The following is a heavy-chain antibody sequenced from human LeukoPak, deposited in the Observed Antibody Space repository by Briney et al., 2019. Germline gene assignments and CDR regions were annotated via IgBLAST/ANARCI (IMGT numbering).Heavy chain of an antibody. V-gene: IGHV3-53*01. CDR1: GFTVSGNY. Sequence: PGGSLRLSCAVSGFTVSGNYMSWVRQAPGKGLEWVSVMYSSGSTDYADSVKGRFTISRDNSKNTLYLQMNSLRAEDTAVYYCASLIAVAGTGGYYYYYMDVWGKATTVTVSS. CDR2: MYSSGST. J-gene: IGHJ6*03. D-gene: IGHD6-19*01. CDR3: ASLIAVAGTGGYYYYYMDV.